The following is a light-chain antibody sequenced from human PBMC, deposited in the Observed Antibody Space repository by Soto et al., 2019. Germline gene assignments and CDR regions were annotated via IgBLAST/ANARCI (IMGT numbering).Light chain of an antibody. J-gene: IGLJ1*01. CDR2: EVN. Sequence: QSALTQPPYASGSPGQSVTISCTGTSSDVGGYNYVSWFQQHPGKAPKLIIHEVNQRPSGVPDRFSGSKSGNTASLTVSGLQAEDEGTYYCSSYGGYNNVVFGTGTKVTVL. V-gene: IGLV2-8*01. CDR1: SSDVGGYNY. CDR3: SSYGGYNNVV.